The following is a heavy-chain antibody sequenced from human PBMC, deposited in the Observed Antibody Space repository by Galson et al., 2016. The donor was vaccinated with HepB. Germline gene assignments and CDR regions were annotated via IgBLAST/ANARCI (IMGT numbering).Heavy chain of an antibody. CDR2: MSYDGSNE. V-gene: IGHV3-30*18. CDR3: EKDRNYYGSGSYWGPDYYGMDV. D-gene: IGHD3-10*01. Sequence: SLRLSCAASGFTFSRYAMHWVRQAPGKGLEWVAVMSYDGSNEDYIDSVKGRFRISRDNSENTLYLQMSSLRVDDPAMYYFEKDRNYYGSGSYWGPDYYGMDVWGQGTPVTVSS. J-gene: IGHJ6*02. CDR1: GFTFSRYA.